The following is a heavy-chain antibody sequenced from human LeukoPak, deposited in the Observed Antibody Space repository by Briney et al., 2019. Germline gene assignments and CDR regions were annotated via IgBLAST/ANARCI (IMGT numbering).Heavy chain of an antibody. CDR3: AGDEDGGNSYSDY. J-gene: IGHJ4*02. V-gene: IGHV3-23*01. Sequence: GGSLRLSCAASGFTFSRYAMSWVRQAPGKGLEWISAISASGDSTYYADSVKGRFTISRDNAKNSLYLQMNSLRAEDTAVYYCAGDEDGGNSYSDYWGQGTLVTVSS. CDR1: GFTFSRYA. D-gene: IGHD4-23*01. CDR2: ISASGDST.